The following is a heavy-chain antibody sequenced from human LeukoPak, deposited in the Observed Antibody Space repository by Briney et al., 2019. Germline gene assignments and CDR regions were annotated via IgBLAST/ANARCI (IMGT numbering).Heavy chain of an antibody. D-gene: IGHD3/OR15-3a*01. CDR2: IDTSGGVK. CDR3: ARGRDWGLDY. CDR1: GFTLSSYG. V-gene: IGHV3-48*02. Sequence: GGSLRLSCAASGFTLSSYGMDWVRQAPGKGLEWVSFIDTSGGVKWYADSVKGRFTISRDKAKNSLYLQMNSLRDEDTAVYYCARGRDWGLDYWGQGTVVTVST. J-gene: IGHJ4*02.